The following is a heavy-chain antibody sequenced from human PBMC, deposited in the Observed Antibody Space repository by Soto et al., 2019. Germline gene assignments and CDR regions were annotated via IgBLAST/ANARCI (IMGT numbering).Heavy chain of an antibody. J-gene: IGHJ6*02. D-gene: IGHD5-18*01. CDR1: CLTFYSHT. CDR2: INADYGNT. V-gene: IGHV1-18*01. Sequence: APVEAHWEDSCLTFYSHTSSSVRQNPGQGLEWMGRINADYGNTQYAQKFRGRVTMTTDTSTTTVYMELTNLRSDDTAVYYCARCIQGDYSYGMDVWGQGTTVTVSS. CDR3: ARCIQGDYSYGMDV.